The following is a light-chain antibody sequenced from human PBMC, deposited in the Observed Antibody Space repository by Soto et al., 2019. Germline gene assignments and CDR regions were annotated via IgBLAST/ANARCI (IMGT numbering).Light chain of an antibody. V-gene: IGKV3-20*01. CDR2: AS. Sequence: EIVLTQSPGTLFLSPGERATLSCRASQSVSDSYLAWYQQKPGQAPRLLIYASSRATGIPDRFSGSGSGTDFTLTISRLEPEDFAVYYCQQYAASPRTFGQGTQVEVK. CDR3: QQYAASPRT. CDR1: QSVSDSY. J-gene: IGKJ1*01.